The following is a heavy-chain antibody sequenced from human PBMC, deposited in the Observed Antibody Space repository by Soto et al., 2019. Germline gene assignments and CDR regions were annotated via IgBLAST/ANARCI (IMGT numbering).Heavy chain of an antibody. CDR2: IYYSGST. CDR1: GGSISSSSYY. V-gene: IGHV4-39*07. J-gene: IGHJ5*02. CDR3: SKFQPISTGITNYLFDP. Sequence: PSETLSLTCTVSGGSISSSSYYWGWIRQPPGKGLEWIGSIYYSGSTYYNPSLKSRVTISVDTSKNQFSLKVTSMTAADTAMYYCSKFQPISTGITNYLFDPWGQGTLVTVSS. D-gene: IGHD3-3*02.